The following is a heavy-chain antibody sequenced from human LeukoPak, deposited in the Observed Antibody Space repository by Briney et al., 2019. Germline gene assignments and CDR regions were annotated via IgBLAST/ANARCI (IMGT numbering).Heavy chain of an antibody. J-gene: IGHJ5*02. D-gene: IGHD6-19*01. CDR3: ARDLSIAVPRFDP. V-gene: IGHV3-33*01. Sequence: GGSLRLSCAASGFTFSSYGMHWVRQAPGKGLERVAVIWYDGSNKYYADSVKGRFTISRDNSKNTLYLQMNSLRAEDTAVYYCARDLSIAVPRFDPWGQGTLVTVSS. CDR2: IWYDGSNK. CDR1: GFTFSSYG.